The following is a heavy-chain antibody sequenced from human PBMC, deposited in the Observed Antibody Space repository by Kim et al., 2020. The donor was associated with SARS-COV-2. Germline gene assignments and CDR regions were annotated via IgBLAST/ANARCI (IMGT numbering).Heavy chain of an antibody. CDR2: FDYSGST. CDR1: GGSISSGGYY. Sequence: SETLSLTCTVSGGSISSGGYYWSWLRPHPGKGLECLGSFDYSGSTYYNPSNKSRVTISVDPSKNHFFLMLASVNAADTAVYYCERVAGITFFGLVYSAF. D-gene: IGHD3-3*01. V-gene: IGHV4-31*03. J-gene: IGHJ3*01. CDR3: ERVAGITFFGLVYSAF.